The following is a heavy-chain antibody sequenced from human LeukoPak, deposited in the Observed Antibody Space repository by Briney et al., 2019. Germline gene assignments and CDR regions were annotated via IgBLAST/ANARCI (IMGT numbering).Heavy chain of an antibody. CDR1: YW. CDR3: ARSPAHYYYMDV. V-gene: IGHV5-51*01. Sequence: YWSWIRQHPGKGLEWMGIIYPGDSDTRYSPSFQGQVTISADKSISTAYLQWNSLKASDTAMYYCARSPAHYYYMDVWGKGTTVTVSS. CDR2: IYPGDSDT. D-gene: IGHD1-14*01. J-gene: IGHJ6*03.